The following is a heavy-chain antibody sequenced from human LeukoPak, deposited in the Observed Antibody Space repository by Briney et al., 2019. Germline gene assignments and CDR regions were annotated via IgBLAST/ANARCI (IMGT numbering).Heavy chain of an antibody. CDR2: MSGSGSST. J-gene: IGHJ4*02. CDR1: GFTFGNYA. V-gene: IGHV3-23*01. Sequence: QPGGSLRLSCAASGFTFGNYAMTWVRQAPGKGLEWVSSMSGSGSSTYFAEPVKGRFTISRDNYKNTLYLQMTNLRVDDTAVYYCAREESAYGSGSYGEGYWGQGTLVTVSS. CDR3: AREESAYGSGSYGEGY. D-gene: IGHD3-10*01.